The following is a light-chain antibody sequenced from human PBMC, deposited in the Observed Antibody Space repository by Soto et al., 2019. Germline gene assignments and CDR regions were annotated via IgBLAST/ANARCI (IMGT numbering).Light chain of an antibody. CDR3: QQVHTYPWT. V-gene: IGKV1-9*01. CDR2: TAS. J-gene: IGKJ1*01. CDR1: QGITNY. Sequence: DVQLTQSPSFLSASVGDRVTITCRASQGITNYLAWYQQKPGKAPKPLIYTASTLQSGVPSRFSGSGAGAEVNLTITGLQPEDFAKYFCQQVHTYPWTFGQGTKVEIK.